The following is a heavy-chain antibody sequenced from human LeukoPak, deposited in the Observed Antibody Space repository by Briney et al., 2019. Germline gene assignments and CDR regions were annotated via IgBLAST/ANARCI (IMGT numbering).Heavy chain of an antibody. Sequence: GGSLRLSCAASGFTFSSYEMNWVRQAPGKGLEYVSAISSNGGSTYYANSVKGRFTISRDNSKNTLYLQMGSLRAEDMAVYYCARGGYDFWSAFNNWGQGTLVTVSS. CDR3: ARGGYDFWSAFNN. CDR2: ISSNGGST. V-gene: IGHV3-64*01. CDR1: GFTFSSYE. D-gene: IGHD3-3*01. J-gene: IGHJ4*02.